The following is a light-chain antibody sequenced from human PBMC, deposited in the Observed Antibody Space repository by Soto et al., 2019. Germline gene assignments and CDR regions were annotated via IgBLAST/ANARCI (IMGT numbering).Light chain of an antibody. CDR2: AAS. Sequence: DTQMTQSPSSLSASVGDRVTITCRASQSISRNLNWYQQKPGIAPKLLIYAASSLLSGVPSRFSGSGSGTDFTLTISSLQPEDFATYYCQQSYSTPHTFGQGTKLEIK. CDR3: QQSYSTPHT. CDR1: QSISRN. V-gene: IGKV1-39*01. J-gene: IGKJ2*01.